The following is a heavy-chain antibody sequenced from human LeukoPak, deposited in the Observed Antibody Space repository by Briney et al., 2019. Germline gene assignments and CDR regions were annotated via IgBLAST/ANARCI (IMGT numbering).Heavy chain of an antibody. D-gene: IGHD4-17*01. J-gene: IGHJ4*02. CDR1: GFTFSSYS. V-gene: IGHV3-21*01. CDR3: ERGATTVTTRLDY. CDR2: ISSSSSYI. Sequence: GGSLRLSWAASGFTFSSYSMNWVRQAPGKGLEWVSSISSSSSYIYYADSVKGRFTISRDNAKNSLYLQMNSLRAEDTAVYYCERGATTVTTRLDYWGQGTLVTVSS.